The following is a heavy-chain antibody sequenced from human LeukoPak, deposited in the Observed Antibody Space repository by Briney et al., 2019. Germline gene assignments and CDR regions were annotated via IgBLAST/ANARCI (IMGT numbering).Heavy chain of an antibody. CDR1: GFTFSSYW. CDR3: ARDRDWYSFDS. Sequence: GSLSLSCTASGFTFSSYWMDWVRQAPGKGLEWVANIKQDGSEKYYVDSVKGRFTNSRDNAKNSLYLQMNSLRAEDTAVYYCARDRDWYSFDSWGQGTLVTVSS. D-gene: IGHD6-19*01. J-gene: IGHJ4*02. CDR2: IKQDGSEK. V-gene: IGHV3-7*03.